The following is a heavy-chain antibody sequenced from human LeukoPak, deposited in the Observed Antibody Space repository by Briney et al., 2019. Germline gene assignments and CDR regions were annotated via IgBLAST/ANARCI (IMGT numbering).Heavy chain of an antibody. CDR2: ITSDGSTS. J-gene: IGHJ4*02. D-gene: IGHD1-26*01. CDR3: TRGLYGSPGDN. Sequence: PGGSLRLSCAASGFTFRTYSMNRVRQAPGKGLLWVSRITSDGSTSDYADSVMGRFTMSRDNAKNTVYLHMNSLGAEDTAVYYCTRGLYGSPGDNWGQGTLVTVSS. V-gene: IGHV3-74*01. CDR1: GFTFRTYS.